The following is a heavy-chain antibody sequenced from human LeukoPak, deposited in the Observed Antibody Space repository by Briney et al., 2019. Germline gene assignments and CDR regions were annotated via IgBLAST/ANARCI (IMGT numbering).Heavy chain of an antibody. D-gene: IGHD3-22*01. J-gene: IGHJ4*02. V-gene: IGHV4-34*01. CDR2: INHSGST. Sequence: PSETLSLTCAVHGWSFSGYYWSWIRQPPGKGLEWIGEINHSGSTNYNPSLKSRVTISVDTSKNQFSLKLSSVTAADTAVYYCACWYYYGSSGSPHSFDYWGQGTLVTVSS. CDR1: GWSFSGYY. CDR3: ACWYYYGSSGSPHSFDY.